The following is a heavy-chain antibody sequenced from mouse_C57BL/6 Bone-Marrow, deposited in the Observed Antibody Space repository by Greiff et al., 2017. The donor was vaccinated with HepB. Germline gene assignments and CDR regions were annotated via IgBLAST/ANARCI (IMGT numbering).Heavy chain of an antibody. CDR2: IDPSDSYT. V-gene: IGHV1-69*01. CDR3: ARGGTVVARNFDY. CDR1: GYTFTSYW. Sequence: VQLQQPGAELVMPGASVKLSCKASGYTFTSYWMHWVKQRPGQGLEWIGEIDPSDSYTNYNQKFKGKSTLTVDKSSSTAYMQLSSLTSEDSAVYYCARGGTVVARNFDYWGRGTTLTVSS. J-gene: IGHJ2*01. D-gene: IGHD1-1*01.